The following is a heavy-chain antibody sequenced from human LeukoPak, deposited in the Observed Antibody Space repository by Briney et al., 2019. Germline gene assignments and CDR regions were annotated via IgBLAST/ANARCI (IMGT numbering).Heavy chain of an antibody. CDR2: ISSSSSTI. D-gene: IGHD2-8*01. J-gene: IGHJ4*02. CDR3: ARGRPCTNGVCYISFDY. V-gene: IGHV3-48*04. Sequence: GGSLRLSCAASGFSFSSYSMNWVRQAPGKGLEWVPYISSSSSTIYYADSVKGRFTISRGNAKNSLFLQMNSLRAEDTAIYYCARGRPCTNGVCYISFDYWGQGTLVTVSS. CDR1: GFSFSSYS.